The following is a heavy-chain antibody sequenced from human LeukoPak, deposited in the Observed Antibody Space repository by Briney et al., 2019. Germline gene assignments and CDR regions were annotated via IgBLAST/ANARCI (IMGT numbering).Heavy chain of an antibody. Sequence: SENLSLTCAVSGGSISSGGYSWSWIRQPPGKGLEWIGYIYHSGSTYYNPSLKSRVTISVDRSKNQFSLKLSSVTAADTAVYYCAREATDCSSTSCLNWFDPWGQGTLVTVSS. V-gene: IGHV4-30-2*01. CDR1: GGSISSGGYS. D-gene: IGHD2-2*01. J-gene: IGHJ5*02. CDR2: IYHSGST. CDR3: AREATDCSSTSCLNWFDP.